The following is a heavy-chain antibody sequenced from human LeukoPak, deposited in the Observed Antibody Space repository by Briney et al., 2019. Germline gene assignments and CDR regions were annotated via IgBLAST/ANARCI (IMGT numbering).Heavy chain of an antibody. V-gene: IGHV4-59*01. Sequence: SETLSLTCTVSGGSISSYYWSWIRQPPGKGLEWIGYIYYNGRTNYNPSLKSRVTITVDTSKNQFSLKLSSVTAADTAVYYCARGYGGAPKGYYFDYWGQGTLVTVSS. CDR3: ARGYGGAPKGYYFDY. D-gene: IGHD3-16*01. CDR2: IYYNGRT. CDR1: GGSISSYY. J-gene: IGHJ4*02.